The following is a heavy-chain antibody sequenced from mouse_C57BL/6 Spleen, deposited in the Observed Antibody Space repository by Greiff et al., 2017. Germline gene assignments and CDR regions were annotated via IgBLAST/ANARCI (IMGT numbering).Heavy chain of an antibody. V-gene: IGHV1-54*01. CDR2: INPGSGGT. CDR3: ARGGLRYLDY. D-gene: IGHD3-1*01. CDR1: GYAFTNYL. Sequence: VKLQESGADLVRPGTSVKVSCKASGYAFTNYLIEWVKQRPGQGLEWIGVINPGSGGTNYNEKFKGKATLTADKSSSTAYMQLSSLTSEDSAVYFCARGGLRYLDYWGQGTTLTVSS. J-gene: IGHJ2*01.